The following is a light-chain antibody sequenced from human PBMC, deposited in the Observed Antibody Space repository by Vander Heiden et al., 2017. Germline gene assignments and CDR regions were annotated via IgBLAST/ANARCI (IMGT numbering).Light chain of an antibody. V-gene: IGLV1-40*01. CDR3: QSYDSSLSGHVV. J-gene: IGLJ2*01. CDR2: GNS. CDR1: SPNIGAGYD. Sequence: QSVLTQPPSVSGAPGQRVTISCPGSSPNIGAGYDVHWYQQLPGTAPKPLIYGNSNRPSGVPDRFSGSKSGTSASLAITGLQAEDEADYYCQSYDSSLSGHVVFGGGTKLTVL.